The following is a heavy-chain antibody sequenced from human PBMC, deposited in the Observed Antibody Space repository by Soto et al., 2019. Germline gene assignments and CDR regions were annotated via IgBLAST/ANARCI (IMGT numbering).Heavy chain of an antibody. CDR2: FYYSGST. CDR1: GGSISSGGYY. V-gene: IGHV4-31*03. CDR3: ARQKSAAFDI. Sequence: SETLSLTCTVSGGSISSGGYYWIWLRQHPGKGLEWIGYFYYSGSTYYNPSLKSRVTISVDTSKNQFSLKLSSVTAADTAVYYCARQKSAAFDIWGQGTMVTVSS. J-gene: IGHJ3*02.